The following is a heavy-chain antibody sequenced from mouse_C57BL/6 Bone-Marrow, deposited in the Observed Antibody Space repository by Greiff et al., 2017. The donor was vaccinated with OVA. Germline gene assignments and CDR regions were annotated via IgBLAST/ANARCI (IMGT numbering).Heavy chain of an antibody. CDR1: GFTFSDYY. Sequence: EVMLVESGGGLVQPGGSLKLSCAASGFTFSDYYMYWVRQTPEKRLEWVAYISNGGGSTYYPDTVKGRFPISRDNAKNTLYLQMSRLKSEDTAMYYGARKIYYGSSVAWFAYWGQGTLVTVSA. V-gene: IGHV5-12*01. J-gene: IGHJ3*01. CDR2: ISNGGGST. D-gene: IGHD1-1*01. CDR3: ARKIYYGSSVAWFAY.